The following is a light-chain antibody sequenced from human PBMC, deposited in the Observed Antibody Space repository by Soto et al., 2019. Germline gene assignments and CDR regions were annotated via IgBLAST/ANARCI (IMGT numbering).Light chain of an antibody. CDR3: CAYAATYTYV. J-gene: IGLJ1*01. CDR1: SSDVGKYNL. V-gene: IGLV2-23*02. Sequence: QSALTQPASVSGSPGQSITISCSGTSSDVGKYNLVSWYQQHPGKAPKVMILQVYNRPSGVSNRFSGSKFGNTASLTISGLQAEDEAEYYCCAYAATYTYVFGTGTKLTVL. CDR2: QVY.